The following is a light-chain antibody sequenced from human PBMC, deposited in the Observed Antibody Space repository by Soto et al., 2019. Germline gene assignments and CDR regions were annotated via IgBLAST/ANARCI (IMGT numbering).Light chain of an antibody. Sequence: QSALTQPASVSGSPGQSITISCTGTNSDIGYYNYVSWYQQHPGKAPKVMIFGVTNRPSGVSNRFSGSKSGNTASLTISGLQAEDEAYYYCSSYTTSSTLVFGGGTKLTVL. CDR2: GVT. V-gene: IGLV2-14*01. J-gene: IGLJ3*02. CDR1: NSDIGYYNY. CDR3: SSYTTSSTLV.